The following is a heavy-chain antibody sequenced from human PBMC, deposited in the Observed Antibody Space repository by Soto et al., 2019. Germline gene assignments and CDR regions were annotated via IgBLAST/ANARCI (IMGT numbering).Heavy chain of an antibody. J-gene: IGHJ6*02. CDR3: ARQSDDYSNYYYYGMDV. V-gene: IGHV1-2*04. D-gene: IGHD4-4*01. CDR2: INPNSGGT. Sequence: QVQLVQSGAEVKKPGASVKVSCKASGYTFTGYYMHWVRQAPGQGLEWMGWINPNSGGTNYAQKFQGWVTMTRDTSISTAYMELSRLRSDDTAVYYCARQSDDYSNYYYYGMDVWGRGTTVTVSS. CDR1: GYTFTGYY.